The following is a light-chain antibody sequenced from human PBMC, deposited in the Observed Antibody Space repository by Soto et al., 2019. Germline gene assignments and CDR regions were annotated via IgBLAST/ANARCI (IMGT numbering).Light chain of an antibody. V-gene: IGKV1-17*01. CDR3: LQQDSYPRT. J-gene: IGKJ4*01. Sequence: DVQMTQSPSSLSASVGDRITITCRASQGIRSALSWYQQKPGKAPERLISGASTLHRGVPSRFSGSGSGTEFTLTITSLQAEDFATYYCLQQDSYPRTFGGGTRVDI. CDR1: QGIRSA. CDR2: GAS.